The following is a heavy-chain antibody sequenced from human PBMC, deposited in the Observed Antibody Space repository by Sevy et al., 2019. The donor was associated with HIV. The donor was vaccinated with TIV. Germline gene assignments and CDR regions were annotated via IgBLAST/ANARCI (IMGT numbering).Heavy chain of an antibody. Sequence: SVKVSCKASGGTFSSYAISWVRQAPGQGLEWMGGIIPIFGTANYADKFQGRVTITADESTSTAYMELSSLRSEDTAVYYCARPYCSGGSCYSIYYYGMDVWGQGTTVTVSS. V-gene: IGHV1-69*13. CDR1: GGTFSSYA. D-gene: IGHD2-15*01. CDR3: ARPYCSGGSCYSIYYYGMDV. J-gene: IGHJ6*02. CDR2: IIPIFGTA.